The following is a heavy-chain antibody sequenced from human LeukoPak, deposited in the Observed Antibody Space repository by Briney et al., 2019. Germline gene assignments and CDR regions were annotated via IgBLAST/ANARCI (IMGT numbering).Heavy chain of an antibody. J-gene: IGHJ4*02. V-gene: IGHV3-23*01. CDR1: GFTFSSYA. Sequence: PGGSLRLSCAASGFTFSSYAMSWVRQAPGKGLEWVSAISGSGGSTYYADSVKGRFTISRDNSKNTLYLQMNSLRAEDTAVYYCAKDQPSSTWYSSSWYQGNYFDYWGQGTLVTVSS. CDR2: ISGSGGST. CDR3: AKDQPSSTWYSSSWYQGNYFDY. D-gene: IGHD6-13*01.